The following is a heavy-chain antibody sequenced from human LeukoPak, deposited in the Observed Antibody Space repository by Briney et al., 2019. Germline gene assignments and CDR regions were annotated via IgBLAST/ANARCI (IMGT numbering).Heavy chain of an antibody. D-gene: IGHD6-6*01. CDR3: ATFLAVIAARDSLYFQH. J-gene: IGHJ1*01. CDR2: VSGSGGVT. V-gene: IGHV3-23*01. Sequence: GGSLRLSCGASGFTFSKYAMSWVRQAPGKGLEWVSGVSGSGGVTYYADSVKGRFTISRDNSKNTLHLQMNSLRAEDTDVYYCATFLAVIAARDSLYFQHWGQGTLVSVSS. CDR1: GFTFSKYA.